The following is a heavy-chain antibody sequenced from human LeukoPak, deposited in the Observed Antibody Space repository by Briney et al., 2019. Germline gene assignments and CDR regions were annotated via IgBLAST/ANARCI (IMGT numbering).Heavy chain of an antibody. J-gene: IGHJ5*02. CDR3: AGTIAAAGPYNWFDP. CDR1: GGSISSYY. Sequence: SETLSLTCTVSGGSISSYYWSWIRQPPGKGLEWIGYIYTSGSTNYNPSLKSRATISVDTSKNQFSLKLSSVTAADTAVYYCAGTIAAAGPYNWFDPWGQGTLVTVSS. V-gene: IGHV4-4*09. CDR2: IYTSGST. D-gene: IGHD6-13*01.